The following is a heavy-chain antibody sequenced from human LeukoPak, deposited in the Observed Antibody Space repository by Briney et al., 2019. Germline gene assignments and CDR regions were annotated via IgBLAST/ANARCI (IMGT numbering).Heavy chain of an antibody. Sequence: SETLSLTCTVSGGSISSYYWSWIRQPPGKGLEWIGYIYYSWSTYYNPSLKSRVTISVDTSKNQFSLKLSSVTAADTAVYYCARGVPPDSSSWYDEGWFDPWGQGTLVTVSS. CDR3: ARGVPPDSSSWYDEGWFDP. CDR1: GGSISSYY. J-gene: IGHJ5*02. D-gene: IGHD6-13*01. CDR2: IYYSWST. V-gene: IGHV4-59*12.